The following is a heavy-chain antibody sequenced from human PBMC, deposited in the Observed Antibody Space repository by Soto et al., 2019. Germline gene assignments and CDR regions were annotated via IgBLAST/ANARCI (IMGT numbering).Heavy chain of an antibody. J-gene: IGHJ2*01. CDR1: GYSFTTYW. Sequence: EVQLVQSGAEVKKPGESLKISCKGSGYSFTTYWIGWVRQMPGKGLEWMGVIYPGDSETRYSPSFQGQVTISADKSFNTAYLQWSRLKASDTAMYYCARRPSYWYFDLWGRGTLVTVSS. V-gene: IGHV5-51*01. CDR2: IYPGDSET. CDR3: ARRPSYWYFDL.